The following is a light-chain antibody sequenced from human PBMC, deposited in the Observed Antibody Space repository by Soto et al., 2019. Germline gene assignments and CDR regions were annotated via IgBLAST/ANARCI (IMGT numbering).Light chain of an antibody. V-gene: IGKV3-15*01. CDR1: QSVATN. J-gene: IGKJ1*01. CDR3: QQYNNWPQT. Sequence: EAVFTQSPATLSLSPGERATLSCISSQSVATNLAWYQQRPGQAPRLLIYGASKRAIGLPARFSGSGSGTEFTLTITSLQSEDFAVYYCQQYNNWPQTFGQGTKVDIK. CDR2: GAS.